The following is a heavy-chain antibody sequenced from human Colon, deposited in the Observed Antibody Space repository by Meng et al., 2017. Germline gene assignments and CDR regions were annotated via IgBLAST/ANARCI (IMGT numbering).Heavy chain of an antibody. V-gene: IGHV4-30-4*01. Sequence: QLQLTGQVLRLGQPLQTLSLTCTVSGGSISSCDYYWRWIRQPPGKGLEWIGYIYYSGSTYSNASLKSRVTISIDRSKNQFSLKLSSVTAADPAVYYCARDRKHYGERGWFDPWGQGTLVTVSS. D-gene: IGHD4-17*01. CDR1: GGSISSCDYY. CDR2: IYYSGST. J-gene: IGHJ5*02. CDR3: ARDRKHYGERGWFDP.